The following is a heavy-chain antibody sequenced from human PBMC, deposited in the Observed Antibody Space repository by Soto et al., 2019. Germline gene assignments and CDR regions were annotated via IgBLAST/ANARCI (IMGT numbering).Heavy chain of an antibody. Sequence: SETLSLTCTVSGGSISSYYWSWIRQPQGKGLEWIGYIYYSGSTNYNPSLKSRVTISVDTSKNQFSLKLSSVTAADTAVYCCARILRVAATDPYYYYYMDVWGKGTTVTVSS. CDR1: GGSISSYY. D-gene: IGHD2-15*01. CDR2: IYYSGST. CDR3: ARILRVAATDPYYYYYMDV. J-gene: IGHJ6*03. V-gene: IGHV4-59*08.